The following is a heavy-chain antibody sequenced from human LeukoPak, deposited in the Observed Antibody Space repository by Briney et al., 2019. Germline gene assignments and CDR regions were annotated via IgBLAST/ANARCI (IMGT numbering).Heavy chain of an antibody. Sequence: KASETLSLTCAVYGGSFSGYFWSWIRQPPGKGLEWFGEINHSGSTNYNPSLKCRVTISVDTSKNQFSLKLSSVTAADTAVYYGVGYYGSGSSLDYWGQGTLVTVSS. CDR3: VGYYGSGSSLDY. D-gene: IGHD3-10*01. J-gene: IGHJ4*02. CDR1: GGSFSGYF. CDR2: INHSGST. V-gene: IGHV4-34*01.